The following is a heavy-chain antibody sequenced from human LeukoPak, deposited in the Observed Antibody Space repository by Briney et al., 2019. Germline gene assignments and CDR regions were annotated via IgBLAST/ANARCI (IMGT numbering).Heavy chain of an antibody. CDR3: ARDRPDCSSTSCYPIDY. CDR1: GYTFTSYY. Sequence: ASVKVSCKASGYTFTSYYMHWVRQAPGQGLEWMGIINPSGGSTSYAQKFQGRVTMTRDTSTSTAYMELRSLRSDDTAVYYCARDRPDCSSTSCYPIDYWGQGTLVTVSS. CDR2: INPSGGST. J-gene: IGHJ4*02. D-gene: IGHD2-2*01. V-gene: IGHV1-46*01.